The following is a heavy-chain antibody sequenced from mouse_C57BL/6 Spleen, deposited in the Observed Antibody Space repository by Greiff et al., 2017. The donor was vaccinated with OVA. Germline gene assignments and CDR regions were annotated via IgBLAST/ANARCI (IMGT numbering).Heavy chain of an antibody. J-gene: IGHJ4*01. Sequence: VQLQQPGAELVKPGASVKLSCKASGYTFTSYWMHWVKQRPGQGLEWIGMIHPNSGSTNYNEKFKSKATLTVDKSSSTAYMQLSSLTSEDSAVYYCARNYGSSYHYAMVYWGQGTSVTVSS. CDR3: ARNYGSSYHYAMVY. D-gene: IGHD1-1*01. V-gene: IGHV1-64*01. CDR2: IHPNSGST. CDR1: GYTFTSYW.